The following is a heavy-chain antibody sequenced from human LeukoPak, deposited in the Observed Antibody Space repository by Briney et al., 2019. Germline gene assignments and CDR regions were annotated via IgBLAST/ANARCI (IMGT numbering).Heavy chain of an antibody. CDR2: INPNSGVT. V-gene: IGHV1-2*02. D-gene: IGHD1-20*01. J-gene: IGHJ4*02. CDR1: GYSFTGYF. CDR3: ATGGDITRFDY. Sequence: GASVKVSCKASGYSFTGYFMHWVRQAPGQGLEWMGWINPNSGVTNYAQKFQGRVTMTRDTSIRTAYMEISRLTSDDTAVYYCATGGDITRFDYWGQGTLVTVSS.